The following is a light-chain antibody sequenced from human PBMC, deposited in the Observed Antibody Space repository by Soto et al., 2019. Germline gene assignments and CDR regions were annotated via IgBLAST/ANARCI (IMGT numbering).Light chain of an antibody. J-gene: IGKJ1*01. V-gene: IGKV1-12*01. Sequence: DLQMTQSPSSVSASVGDRVTITCRASQGISTWLAWYQQKRGNAPKRLIYGASSLQRGVPSRFSGSGSGTDFTLTISSLQPEDFATSYCQQGNSFPRTFGQGTKVELK. CDR3: QQGNSFPRT. CDR1: QGISTW. CDR2: GAS.